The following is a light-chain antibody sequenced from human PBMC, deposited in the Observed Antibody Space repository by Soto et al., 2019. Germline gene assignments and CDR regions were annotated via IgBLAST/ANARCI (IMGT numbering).Light chain of an antibody. CDR1: SRDVVVYSY. CDR3: SSYAGSYTWI. Sequence: SVLTQPRSVSGSPGQSVTVSCTGTSRDVVVYSYVSWFQQHPGKAPQLLIYDVTKRPSGVPDRFSGSKSGNTAALTISGLQAEDEAEYFCSSYAGSYTWIFGSGTKVTVL. CDR2: DVT. V-gene: IGLV2-11*01. J-gene: IGLJ1*01.